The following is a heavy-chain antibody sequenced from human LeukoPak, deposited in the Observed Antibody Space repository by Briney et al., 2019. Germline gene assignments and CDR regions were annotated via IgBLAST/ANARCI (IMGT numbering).Heavy chain of an antibody. D-gene: IGHD6-13*01. Sequence: PGGSLRLSCAASGFFVSNNYMSWVRQAPGKGLEWVSVIYSGGDTYYADSVKGRFTISRDNSKNTLYLQMNSLRAEDTAVYYCARVRDYGYSSSWSLGYWGQGTLVTVSS. V-gene: IGHV3-66*02. CDR3: ARVRDYGYSSSWSLGY. J-gene: IGHJ4*02. CDR1: GFFVSNNY. CDR2: IYSGGDT.